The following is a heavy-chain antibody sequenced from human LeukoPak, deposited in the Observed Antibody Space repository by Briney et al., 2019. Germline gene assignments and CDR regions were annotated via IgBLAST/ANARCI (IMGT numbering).Heavy chain of an antibody. V-gene: IGHV4-59*11. J-gene: IGHJ4*02. CDR3: ARDEMNGFLDY. CDR2: IYYSGST. Sequence: PSETLSLTCTVSGGSISSHYWSWIRQPPGKGLEWIGYIYYSGSTNYNPSLKSRVTISVDTSKNQFSLKLSSVTAADTAVYYCARDEMNGFLDYWGQGTLVTVSS. CDR1: GGSISSHY. D-gene: IGHD3-3*01.